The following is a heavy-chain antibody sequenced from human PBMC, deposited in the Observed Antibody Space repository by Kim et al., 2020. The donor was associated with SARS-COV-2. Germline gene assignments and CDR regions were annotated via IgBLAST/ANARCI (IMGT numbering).Heavy chain of an antibody. J-gene: IGHJ4*01. Sequence: DYNPPLKSRVTTSVDPSKNQLFLRLRSVTAADTAMYYCARHPAGQNFDYWGQGILVTVSS. D-gene: IGHD2-2*01. CDR3: ARHPAGQNFDY. V-gene: IGHV4-59*08.